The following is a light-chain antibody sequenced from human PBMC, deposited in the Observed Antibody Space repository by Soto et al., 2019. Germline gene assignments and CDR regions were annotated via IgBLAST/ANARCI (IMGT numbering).Light chain of an antibody. CDR3: QQYNSYWT. Sequence: DIQMTQSPSTLSASVGDRVTITCRASRTISSWLAWYQQKPGKAPKLLIYDASSLESGVPSRFSGSGSGTEFTLTISSLQPDDFATYYCQQYNSYWTFGQGTKVEI. V-gene: IGKV1-5*01. CDR2: DAS. CDR1: RTISSW. J-gene: IGKJ1*01.